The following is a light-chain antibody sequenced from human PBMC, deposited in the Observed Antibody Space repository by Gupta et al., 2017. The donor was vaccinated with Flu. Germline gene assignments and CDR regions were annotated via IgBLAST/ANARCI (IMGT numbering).Light chain of an antibody. J-gene: IGKJ1*01. Sequence: DIQMTQSPSTLSVSVGDRVTITCRASQNINTWLAWYQQKPRGAPKLLIYKTSSLETGVPSRFSGHGDGTEFTLTISSLHPDDFATYYCQQCNTYSFGQGTKVE. CDR3: QQCNTYS. V-gene: IGKV1-5*03. CDR2: KTS. CDR1: QNINTW.